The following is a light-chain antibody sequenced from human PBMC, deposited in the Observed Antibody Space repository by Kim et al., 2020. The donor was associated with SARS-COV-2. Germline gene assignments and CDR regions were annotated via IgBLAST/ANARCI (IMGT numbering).Light chain of an antibody. CDR1: QSVSSN. Sequence: EIVMTQSPATLSVSPGERATLSCRASQSVSSNLAWYQQKPGQAPRLLIYGASTRATGIPGRFSGSGSGTEFTLTISSLQSEDFAVYYCQQYSHGPRTFGGGTKVDIK. V-gene: IGKV3-15*01. CDR3: QQYSHGPRT. J-gene: IGKJ4*01. CDR2: GAS.